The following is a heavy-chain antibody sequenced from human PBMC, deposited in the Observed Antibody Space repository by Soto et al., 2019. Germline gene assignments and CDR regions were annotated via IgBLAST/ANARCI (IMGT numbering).Heavy chain of an antibody. D-gene: IGHD3-3*01. CDR1: GGSFSGYY. Sequence: PSETLSLTCAVYGGSFSGYYWSWIRQPPGKGLEWIGEINHSGSTNYIPSLKSRVTISVDTSKNQFSLKLSSVTAADTAVYYCARGNYDFWSGYRKYYYGMDVWGQGTTVTVSS. CDR3: ARGNYDFWSGYRKYYYGMDV. CDR2: INHSGST. V-gene: IGHV4-34*01. J-gene: IGHJ6*02.